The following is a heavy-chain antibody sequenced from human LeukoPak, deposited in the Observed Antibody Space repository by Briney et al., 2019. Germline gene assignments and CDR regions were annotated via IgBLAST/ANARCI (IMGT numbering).Heavy chain of an antibody. D-gene: IGHD2-2*01. V-gene: IGHV3-9*01. CDR3: AKGVEMATIPARFDY. CDR1: GFTFDDYA. Sequence: GGSLRLSCAASGFTFDDYAMHWVRQAPGKGLEWVSGISWNSDSIGYADSVKGRFTISRDNAKNSLYLQMNSLRAEDTALYYCAKGVEMATIPARFDYWGQGTLVTVSS. J-gene: IGHJ4*02. CDR2: ISWNSDSI.